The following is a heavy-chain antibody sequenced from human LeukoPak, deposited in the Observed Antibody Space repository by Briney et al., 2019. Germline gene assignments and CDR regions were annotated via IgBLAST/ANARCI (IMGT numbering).Heavy chain of an antibody. CDR2: ISSSSSYI. J-gene: IGHJ4*02. CDR1: GFTFSGYS. Sequence: PGGSLRLSCAASGFTFSGYSMNWVRQAPGKGLEWVSSISSSSSYIYYGDSVKGRFTISRGNAKNSLYLQLNSLRAEDTAVYYCASGSIVAYYFDYWGQGTLVTVSS. CDR3: ASGSIVAYYFDY. D-gene: IGHD6-13*01. V-gene: IGHV3-21*01.